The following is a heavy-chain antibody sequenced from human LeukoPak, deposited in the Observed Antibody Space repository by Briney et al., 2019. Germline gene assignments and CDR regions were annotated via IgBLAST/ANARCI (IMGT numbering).Heavy chain of an antibody. D-gene: IGHD3-22*01. J-gene: IGHJ4*02. V-gene: IGHV4-39*01. CDR2: IYYRGRT. CDR3: ARQKILDDNYDSSGYYVDQ. CDR1: NGSIITSSYY. Sequence: PSETLSLTCTVSNGSIITSSYYWGWIRQPPGKGLEWIGSIYYRGRTYYSPSLKSRVTISADTSNNQSSLNLSSVTASDTAVYYCARQKILDDNYDSSGYYVDQWGQGSLVTVSS.